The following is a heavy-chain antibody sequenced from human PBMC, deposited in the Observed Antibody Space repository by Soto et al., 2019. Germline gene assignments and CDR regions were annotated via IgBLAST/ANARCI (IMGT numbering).Heavy chain of an antibody. CDR3: ARGNGEFTIFGGVIPLDY. CDR1: GGSISSGDYY. J-gene: IGHJ4*02. V-gene: IGHV4-30-4*01. D-gene: IGHD3-3*01. Sequence: QVQLQESGPGLVKPSQTLSLTCTVSGGSISSGDYYWSWLRQPPGRGLEWIGYIYYSGSTYYNPSLKSRVTISVDTAKNQCSLKLSSVTAADAAVYYCARGNGEFTIFGGVIPLDYWGQGTLVTVSS. CDR2: IYYSGST.